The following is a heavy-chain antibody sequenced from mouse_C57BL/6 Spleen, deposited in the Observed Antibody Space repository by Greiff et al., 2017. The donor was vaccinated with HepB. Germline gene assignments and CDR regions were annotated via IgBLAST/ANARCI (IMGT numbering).Heavy chain of an antibody. Sequence: QVLLQQPGAELVRPGTSVKLSCKASGYTFTSYWMHWVKQRPGQGLEWIGVIDPSDSYTNYNQKFKGKATLTVDTSSSTAYMQLSSLTSEDSAVYYCARWLRGNAMDYWGQGTSVTVSS. V-gene: IGHV1-59*01. D-gene: IGHD2-2*01. J-gene: IGHJ4*01. CDR1: GYTFTSYW. CDR2: IDPSDSYT. CDR3: ARWLRGNAMDY.